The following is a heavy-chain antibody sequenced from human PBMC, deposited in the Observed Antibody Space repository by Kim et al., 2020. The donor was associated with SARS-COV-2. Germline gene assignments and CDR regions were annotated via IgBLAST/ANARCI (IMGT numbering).Heavy chain of an antibody. Sequence: GGSLRLSCAASGFTFSSYEMNWVRQAPGKGLEWVSYISSSGSTIYYADSVKGRFTISRDNAKNSLYLQMNSLRAEDTAVYYCARVYVTMVRGVTGTGPRGMDVWGQGTTVTVSS. CDR3: ARVYVTMVRGVTGTGPRGMDV. J-gene: IGHJ6*02. V-gene: IGHV3-48*03. D-gene: IGHD3-10*01. CDR2: ISSSGSTI. CDR1: GFTFSSYE.